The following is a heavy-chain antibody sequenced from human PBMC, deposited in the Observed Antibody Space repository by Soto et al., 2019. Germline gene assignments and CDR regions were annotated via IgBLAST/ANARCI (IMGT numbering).Heavy chain of an antibody. CDR2: INPRGCST. CDR3: ARDLVYSSSSETHIDY. Sequence: ASVNVSCKASGYTFTCYYMHWVRQAPGQRLEWMGIINPRGCSTSYAHEFQGRVTMTRDTSTSTVYMELSSLRSEYTAVYYCARDLVYSSSSETHIDYWGQGTLVTVS. V-gene: IGHV1-46*01. D-gene: IGHD6-6*01. CDR1: GYTFTCYY. J-gene: IGHJ4*02.